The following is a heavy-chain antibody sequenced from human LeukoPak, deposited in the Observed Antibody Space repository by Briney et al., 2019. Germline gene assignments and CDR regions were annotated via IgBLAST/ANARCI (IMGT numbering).Heavy chain of an antibody. CDR3: ARGLRFAITGTPNRFDP. J-gene: IGHJ5*02. Sequence: SETLSLTCAVYGGSFSGYYWSWIRQPPGKGLEWIGEINHSGSTNYNPSLKSRVTISVDTSKNQFSLKLSSVTAADTAVYYCARGLRFAITGTPNRFDPWGQGTLVTVSS. D-gene: IGHD1-7*01. CDR2: INHSGST. CDR1: GGSFSGYY. V-gene: IGHV4-34*01.